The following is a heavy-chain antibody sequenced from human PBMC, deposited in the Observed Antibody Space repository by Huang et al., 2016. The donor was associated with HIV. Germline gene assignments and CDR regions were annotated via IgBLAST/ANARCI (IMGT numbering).Heavy chain of an antibody. D-gene: IGHD3-9*01. CDR1: GGSFTNYY. CDR2: FNKGGST. J-gene: IGHJ2*01. Sequence: QQQLQQWGAGLLKPSETLSLTCAVYGGSFTNYYWGWIRQPPGKGLEWIGEFNKGGSTQYSPSLKSRVTIAWDTSKNQVSLKLTSVSAADTAVYYCVRGPRYVSADWYARLRNYWFFDLWGRGSLVSVSS. CDR3: VRGPRYVSADWYARLRNYWFFDL. V-gene: IGHV4-34*01.